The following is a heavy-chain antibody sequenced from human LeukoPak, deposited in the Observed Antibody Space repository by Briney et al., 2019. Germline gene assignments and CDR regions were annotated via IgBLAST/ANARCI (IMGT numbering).Heavy chain of an antibody. CDR2: ITSNGAYT. Sequence: GGSLRLSCAASGFTFSDYPIPWVRQAPGKRLQSVSAITSNGAYTHYADSVKGRFTISRDNSRNAVFLQMGSLRIEDMAVYYCARVKMGATVSDYYYYYMDVWGKGTTVTVSS. CDR3: ARVKMGATVSDYYYYYMDV. D-gene: IGHD1-26*01. V-gene: IGHV3-64*02. CDR1: GFTFSDYP. J-gene: IGHJ6*03.